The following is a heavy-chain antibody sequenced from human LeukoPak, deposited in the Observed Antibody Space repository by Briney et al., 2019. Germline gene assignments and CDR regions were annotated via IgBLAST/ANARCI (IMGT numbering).Heavy chain of an antibody. CDR2: IYSGGGT. Sequence: GGSLRLSCAASGFTVSSNYMSGVGQAPGQGLEWVAVIYSGGGTYYSDSVKGRFTLFKDDPKNTLLLHMNSLKAEDPAVYYCSRQLTTFYYDISGYYGHAFDIWGQRTMVTVST. CDR1: GFTVSSNY. J-gene: IGHJ3*02. V-gene: IGHV3-66*04. CDR3: SRQLTTFYYDISGYYGHAFDI. D-gene: IGHD3-22*01.